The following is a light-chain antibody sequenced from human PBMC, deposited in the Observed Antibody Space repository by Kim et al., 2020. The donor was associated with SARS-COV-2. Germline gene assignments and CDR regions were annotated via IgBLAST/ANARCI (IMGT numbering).Light chain of an antibody. V-gene: IGLV6-57*03. Sequence: TVTSSGTRSSGNIASNYVQWYQQRPGSAPTTVIYEDNQRPSGVPDRFSGSIDSSSNSASLTISGLKTEDEADYYCQSYDSSNSWVFGGGTQLTVL. CDR2: EDN. CDR1: SGNIASNY. J-gene: IGLJ3*02. CDR3: QSYDSSNSWV.